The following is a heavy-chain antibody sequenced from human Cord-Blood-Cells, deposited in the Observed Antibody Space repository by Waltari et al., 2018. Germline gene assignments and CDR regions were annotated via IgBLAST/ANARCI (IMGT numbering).Heavy chain of an antibody. CDR1: GYPFTSYD. J-gene: IGHJ5*02. CDR2: MNPNSGNT. D-gene: IGHD3-3*01. Sequence: QVQLVQSGAEVKKPGASVKVSCKASGYPFTSYDINWVGQGTGQGLEWMGWMNPNSGNTGYAQKFQGRVTMTRNTSISTAYMELSSLRSEDTAMYYCARKPVTIFGVVINWFDPWGQGTLVTVSS. CDR3: ARKPVTIFGVVINWFDP. V-gene: IGHV1-8*01.